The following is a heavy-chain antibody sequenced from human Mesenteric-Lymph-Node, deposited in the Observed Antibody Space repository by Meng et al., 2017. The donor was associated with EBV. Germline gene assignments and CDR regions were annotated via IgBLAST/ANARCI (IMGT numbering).Heavy chain of an antibody. J-gene: IGHJ4*02. CDR2: IYHSGST. V-gene: IGHV4-4*02. CDR1: GDSISSVTYG. D-gene: IGHD6-13*01. Sequence: VPLQGSGPGLDKPSGTLSLTCAVSGDSISSVTYGRSWVRQSPGKGLECIGEIYHSGSTNYNPSLKSRVTMSVDKSKNQFSLTLSSVTAADTAVYYCARALFSSTWYKSFYFDSWGQGTLVTVSS. CDR3: ARALFSSTWYKSFYFDS.